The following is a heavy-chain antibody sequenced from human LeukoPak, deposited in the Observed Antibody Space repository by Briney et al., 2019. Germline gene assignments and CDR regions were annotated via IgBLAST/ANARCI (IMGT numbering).Heavy chain of an antibody. D-gene: IGHD6-19*01. CDR2: IKQDGSEK. CDR1: GFTSISYW. V-gene: IGHV3-7*01. CDR3: ARERRGQWLERGIDY. J-gene: IGHJ4*02. Sequence: GGSLRLSCEASGFTSISYWMSWVRQAPGKGLEWVANIKQDGSEKYYVDSVKGRFTISRDNAKNSLYLQMNSLRAEDTAVYYCARERRGQWLERGIDYWGQGTLVTVSS.